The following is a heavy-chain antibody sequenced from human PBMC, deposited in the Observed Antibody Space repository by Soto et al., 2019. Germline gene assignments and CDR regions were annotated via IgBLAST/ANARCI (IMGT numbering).Heavy chain of an antibody. CDR1: GYTFTSYP. CDR3: ARKDYYGAGIYYFDH. Sequence: QVQLVQSGADLREPGASVKVSCKASGYTFTSYPVHWVRQAPGQRLQWMGWINAANGDTGYSQKFQGRVTFTRDTSASTLYMELSSLTSEDTAVYYCARKDYYGAGIYYFDHWGQGTLDTVSS. D-gene: IGHD3-10*01. J-gene: IGHJ4*02. V-gene: IGHV1-3*01. CDR2: INAANGDT.